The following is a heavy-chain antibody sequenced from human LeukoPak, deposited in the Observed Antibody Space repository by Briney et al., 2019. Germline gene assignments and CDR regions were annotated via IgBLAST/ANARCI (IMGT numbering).Heavy chain of an antibody. V-gene: IGHV3-11*01. J-gene: IGHJ6*03. CDR2: ISSSGTTT. Sequence: PGGSLRLSCAASGFTFSDYYMSWIRQAPGKGLEWILYISSSGTTTYYADSVKGRFTISRDNAENSLYLQMNSLRAEDTAVYYCARDQGHYDYYMDVWGQGTTVTVPS. CDR1: GFTFSDYY. CDR3: ARDQGHYDYYMDV.